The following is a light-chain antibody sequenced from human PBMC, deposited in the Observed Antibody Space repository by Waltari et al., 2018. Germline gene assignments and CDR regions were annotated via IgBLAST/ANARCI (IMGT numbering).Light chain of an antibody. CDR1: LSNIGAGYD. V-gene: IGLV1-40*01. Sequence: QSVLTQPPSVSGAPGQRVTISCTGSLSNIGAGYDVHWYQQLPGTAPKLLIYTNNNRPSGVPDRFSGSKSGTSASLAITGLQAEDEADYYCQSYDSGLSGSGVFGGGTKLTVL. CDR3: QSYDSGLSGSGV. J-gene: IGLJ2*01. CDR2: TNN.